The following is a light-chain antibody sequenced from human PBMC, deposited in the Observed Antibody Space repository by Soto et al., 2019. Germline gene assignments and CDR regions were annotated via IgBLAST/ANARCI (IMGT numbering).Light chain of an antibody. CDR2: GAS. V-gene: IGKV3-20*01. J-gene: IGKJ5*01. CDR3: QQDTGPPTS. CDR1: QSISSSY. Sequence: EIALTQSPATMSMSPGERATLSCRASQSISSSYLAWYQQKPGQAPRLLIYGASTRAAGIPDRFSGSGSGTDFTLTISRLEPEDSAVYFCQQDTGPPTSFAQGTRLEIK.